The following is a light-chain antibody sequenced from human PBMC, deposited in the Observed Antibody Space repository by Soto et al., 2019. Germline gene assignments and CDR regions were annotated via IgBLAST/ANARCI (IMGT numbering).Light chain of an antibody. J-gene: IGKJ5*01. CDR3: QQFHNWPPIT. CDR1: QSVRSN. Sequence: EIVMTQSPATLSVSTGERATLSCRASQSVRSNLAWYQQKPGQAPRLLIYGASTRATGIPARFSGSGSGTEFTLTISSLQSEDFAVYYCQQFHNWPPITFGQGTRLEIK. CDR2: GAS. V-gene: IGKV3-15*01.